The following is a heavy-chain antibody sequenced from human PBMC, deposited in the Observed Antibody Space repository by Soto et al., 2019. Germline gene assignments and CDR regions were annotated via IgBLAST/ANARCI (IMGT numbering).Heavy chain of an antibody. CDR1: GGSISSGGYY. CDR2: IYYSGST. Sequence: SETLSLTCTVSGGSISSGGYYWSWIRQHPGKGLEWIGYIYYSGSTYYNPSLKSRVTISVDTSKNQFSLKLSSVTAADTAVYYCASLATYYYDSEVGYWGQGTLVTVSS. CDR3: ASLATYYYDSEVGY. D-gene: IGHD3-22*01. V-gene: IGHV4-31*03. J-gene: IGHJ4*02.